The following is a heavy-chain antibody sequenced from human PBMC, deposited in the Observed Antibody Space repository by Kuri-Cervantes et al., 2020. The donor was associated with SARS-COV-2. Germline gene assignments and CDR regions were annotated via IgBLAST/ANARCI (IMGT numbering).Heavy chain of an antibody. J-gene: IGHJ4*02. CDR1: GFTFSDYY. Sequence: GESLKISCAASGFTFSDYYMSWIRQAPGKGLEWVANIKQDGSEKYYVDFVKGRFTISRDNAKNSLYLQMNSLRAEDTAVYYCARVQDYYSNSQFDYWGQGTLVTVSS. D-gene: IGHD4-11*01. CDR3: ARVQDYYSNSQFDY. CDR2: IKQDGSEK. V-gene: IGHV3-7*05.